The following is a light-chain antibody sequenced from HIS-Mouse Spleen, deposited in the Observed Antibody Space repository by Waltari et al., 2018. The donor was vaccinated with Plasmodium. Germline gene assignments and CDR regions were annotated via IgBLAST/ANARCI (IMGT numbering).Light chain of an antibody. Sequence: EIVMKQSPATLSVSQGERATISCRASQSVSSNLAWYQQKPGQAPRLLIYGASTRATGIPARFSGSGSGTEFTLTISSLQSEDFAVYYCQQYNNWSFTFGPGTKVDIK. J-gene: IGKJ3*01. CDR2: GAS. CDR1: QSVSSN. V-gene: IGKV3-15*01. CDR3: QQYNNWSFT.